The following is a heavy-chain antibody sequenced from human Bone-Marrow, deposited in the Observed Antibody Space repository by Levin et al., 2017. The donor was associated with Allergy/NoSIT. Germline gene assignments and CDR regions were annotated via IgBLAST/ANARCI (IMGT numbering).Heavy chain of an antibody. J-gene: IGHJ5*02. CDR2: ISASGDIT. CDR1: GSIFSNYA. Sequence: GESLKISCAASGSIFSNYAVSWVRQAPGQGLDWVSAISASGDITKYAASVKGRFTISRDNSKYTVYLQMNSLRGEDTAVYFWARGRWVFSGSFLLDLLGQGTLVTVSS. V-gene: IGHV3-23*01. CDR3: ARGRWVFSGSFLLDL. D-gene: IGHD3-10*01.